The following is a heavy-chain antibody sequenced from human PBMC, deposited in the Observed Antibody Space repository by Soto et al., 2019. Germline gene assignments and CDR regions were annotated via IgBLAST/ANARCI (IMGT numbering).Heavy chain of an antibody. CDR3: GRAIRGYYDYYMDV. CDR1: GYTFTSHY. CDR2: INPSGDST. Sequence: QVQLVQSGAEVKKPGASVKVSCKASGYTFTSHYMHWVRQAPGQGLEWMGMINPSGDSTSYAQKSQGRVTMTRDTSTSTVDRELSSLRSEDTAVYYCGRAIRGYYDYYMDVCGKGTTVTVSS. V-gene: IGHV1-46*03. J-gene: IGHJ6*03. D-gene: IGHD3-3*02.